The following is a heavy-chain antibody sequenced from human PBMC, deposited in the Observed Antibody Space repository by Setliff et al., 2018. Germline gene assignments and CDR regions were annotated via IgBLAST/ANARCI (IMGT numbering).Heavy chain of an antibody. J-gene: IGHJ4*02. D-gene: IGHD3-3*01. V-gene: IGHV4-39*07. Sequence: SETLSLTCTVSGASLRSGGYYWGWVRQPPEERLEWIGEIDHSGRTKYNPSLKGRVTISVDTSKNQFSLKLTSVPAADMAVYYCRFWSGYYKNDYWAQGTLVTVS. CDR3: RFWSGYYKNDY. CDR2: IDHSGRT. CDR1: GASLRSGGYY.